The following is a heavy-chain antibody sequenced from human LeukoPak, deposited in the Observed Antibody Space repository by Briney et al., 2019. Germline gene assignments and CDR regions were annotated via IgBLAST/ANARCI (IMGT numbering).Heavy chain of an antibody. D-gene: IGHD3-3*01. CDR3: ARAWYDFWRGYSTNWFDP. CDR2: IIPIFGTA. CDR1: GGTFSSYA. J-gene: IGHJ5*02. V-gene: IGHV1-69*05. Sequence: ASVTLSCKASGGTFSSYAISWVRQAPGQGLEWMGGIIPIFGTANYAQKFQGRVTITTDESTSTAYMELSSLRSEDTAVYYCARAWYDFWRGYSTNWFDPWGQGTLVTVSS.